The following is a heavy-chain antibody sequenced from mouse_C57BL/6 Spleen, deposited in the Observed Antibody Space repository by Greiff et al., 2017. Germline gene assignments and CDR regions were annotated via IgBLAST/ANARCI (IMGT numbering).Heavy chain of an antibody. CDR2: IYPGDGDT. D-gene: IGHD2-3*01. CDR3: ARWLLREGYAMDY. CDR1: GYAFSSSW. Sequence: VQLQQSGPELVKPGASVKISCKASGYAFSSSWMNWVKQRPGKGLEWIGRIYPGDGDTNYNGKFKGKATLTADKSSSPAYLQLSSLTSEDSAVYFCARWLLREGYAMDYWGQGTSVTVSS. V-gene: IGHV1-82*01. J-gene: IGHJ4*01.